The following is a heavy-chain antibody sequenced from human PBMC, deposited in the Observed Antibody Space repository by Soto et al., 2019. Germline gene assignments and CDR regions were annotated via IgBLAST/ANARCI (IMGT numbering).Heavy chain of an antibody. CDR2: IYHSGST. J-gene: IGHJ4*02. Sequence: QLQLQESGSGLVKPSQTLSLTCAVSGGSISSGGYSWSWIRQPPGKGLEWIGYIYHSGSTYYNPSLKSRITITVDRSKNQFSLKMSSVTAADTAEYYCAAGGGLPRYYWGQGTLVTVSS. CDR3: AAGGGLPRYY. CDR1: GGSISSGGYS. V-gene: IGHV4-30-2*01. D-gene: IGHD5-12*01.